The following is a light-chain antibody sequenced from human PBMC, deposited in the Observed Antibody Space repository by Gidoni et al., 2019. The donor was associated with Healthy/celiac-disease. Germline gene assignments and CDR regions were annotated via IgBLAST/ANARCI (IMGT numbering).Light chain of an antibody. V-gene: IGKV3-11*01. J-gene: IGKJ4*01. CDR1: QSVSSY. CDR3: QQRSNWPST. CDR2: DAS. Sequence: EIVLTQSPATLSLSPGERATLSCRARQSVSSYLAWYQQKPGQAPRLLISDASNRATGIPARFSGSGSGTDFTLTISSLEPEDFAVYYCQQRSNWPSTCGGGTKVEIK.